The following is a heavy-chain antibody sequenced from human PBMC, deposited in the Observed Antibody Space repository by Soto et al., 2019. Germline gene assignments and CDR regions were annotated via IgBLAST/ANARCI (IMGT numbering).Heavy chain of an antibody. Sequence: GESLKISCRGSGFTSTNYWIAWVRQMPGKGLEWMGIIYPGDSETSYSPSFQGQVIISADKSINTAYLQWSSLKASDTAMYYCARYCSGGSCYRPSYQFDYWGQGTLVTVSS. D-gene: IGHD2-15*01. CDR3: ARYCSGGSCYRPSYQFDY. V-gene: IGHV5-51*01. CDR2: IYPGDSET. J-gene: IGHJ4*02. CDR1: GFTSTNYW.